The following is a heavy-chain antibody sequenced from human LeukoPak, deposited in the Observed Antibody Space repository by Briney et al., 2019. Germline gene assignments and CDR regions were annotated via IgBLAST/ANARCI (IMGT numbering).Heavy chain of an antibody. CDR3: ASVSSDVYYYYGMDV. CDR2: ISYDGSNK. D-gene: IGHD6-19*01. CDR1: GFTFSSYA. J-gene: IGHJ6*02. Sequence: GGSLRLSCAASGFTFSSYAMHWVRQAPGKGLEWVAVISYDGSNKYYADSVKGRFTISRDNSKNTLYLQMNSLRAEDTAVYYCASVSSDVYYYYGMDVWGQGTTVTVSS. V-gene: IGHV3-30-3*01.